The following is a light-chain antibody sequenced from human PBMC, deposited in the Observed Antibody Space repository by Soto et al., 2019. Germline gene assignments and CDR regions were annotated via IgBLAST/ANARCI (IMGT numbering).Light chain of an antibody. CDR3: QKYYAALIT. CDR2: AAS. CDR1: QGISNS. Sequence: DIQMTQSPSSLSASVGDRVTITCRARQGISNSLAWYQQKPGKVPKLLIYAASTLQSGVPSRFSGSGSGTDFTLTISSLQPEDVATYYCQKYYAALITFGPGTRVDIK. J-gene: IGKJ3*01. V-gene: IGKV1-27*01.